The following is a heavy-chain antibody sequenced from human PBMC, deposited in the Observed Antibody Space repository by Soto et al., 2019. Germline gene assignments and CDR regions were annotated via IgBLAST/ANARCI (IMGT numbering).Heavy chain of an antibody. CDR2: ISYDGSNK. CDR1: GFTFSSYA. CDR3: ARDPSEGGYDIGDYYYGMDV. Sequence: GGSLRLSCAASGFTFSSYAMHWVRQAPGKGLEWVAVISYDGSNKYYADSVKGRFTISRDNSKNTLYLQMNSLRAEDTAVYYCARDPSEGGYDIGDYYYGMDVWGQGTTVTVSS. J-gene: IGHJ6*02. D-gene: IGHD5-12*01. V-gene: IGHV3-30-3*01.